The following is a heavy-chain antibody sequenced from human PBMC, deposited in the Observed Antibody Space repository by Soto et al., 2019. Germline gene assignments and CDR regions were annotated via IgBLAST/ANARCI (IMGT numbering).Heavy chain of an antibody. CDR1: GVSFEEYA. J-gene: IGHJ4*02. CDR2: ITWNGGNK. CDR3: AREMRGRTFFDY. V-gene: IGHV3-9*01. Sequence: EVQLVESGGGLVQPGRSLRLSCIASGVSFEEYAIHWVRQAPGKGLAWVSGITWNGGNKVYANSVKGRFTISRDNAKNSLSLQMNNLGPEDSALYFCAREMRGRTFFDYWGQGALVTVSS. D-gene: IGHD3-10*01.